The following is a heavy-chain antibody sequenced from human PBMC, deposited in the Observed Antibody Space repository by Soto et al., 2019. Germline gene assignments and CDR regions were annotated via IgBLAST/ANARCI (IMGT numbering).Heavy chain of an antibody. CDR1: GGSISSSSYY. Sequence: SSETLSLTCTVSGGSISSSSYYWGWIRQPPGKGLEWIGSIYYSGSTYYNPSLKSQVTISVDTSKNQFSLKLSSVTAADTAVYYCARCQTFYGSGSYSLDYYYYYYMDVWGKGTTVTVSS. J-gene: IGHJ6*03. V-gene: IGHV4-39*01. CDR2: IYYSGST. D-gene: IGHD3-10*01. CDR3: ARCQTFYGSGSYSLDYYYYYYMDV.